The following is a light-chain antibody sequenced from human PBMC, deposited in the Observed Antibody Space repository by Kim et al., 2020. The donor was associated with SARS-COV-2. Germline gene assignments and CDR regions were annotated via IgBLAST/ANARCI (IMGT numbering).Light chain of an antibody. CDR2: GKD. CDR3: NCRALAGHQLV. CDR1: TLRSFH. V-gene: IGLV3-19*01. J-gene: IGLJ3*02. Sequence: SSELTQDPAVSVALGQTVRITCQGDTLRSFHPSWYRQWPGQAPVLLMYGKDIRASGLSDRFSGSSSGNTYFLTITGAQAEDEADYYCNCRALAGHQLVFG.